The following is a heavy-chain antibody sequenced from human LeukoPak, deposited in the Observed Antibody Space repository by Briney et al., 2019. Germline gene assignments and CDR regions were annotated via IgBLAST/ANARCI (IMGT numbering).Heavy chain of an antibody. Sequence: SVKVSCKASGGTFSSYAISWVRQAPGQGLEWMGGIIPIFGTANYAQKFQGRVTMTTDASTSTAYMELRSLRYDDTAVYYCARDFRGRTSNGDHHFDYWGQGTLVTVSS. CDR1: GGTFSSYA. J-gene: IGHJ4*02. D-gene: IGHD4-17*01. CDR3: ARDFRGRTSNGDHHFDY. CDR2: IIPIFGTA. V-gene: IGHV1-69*05.